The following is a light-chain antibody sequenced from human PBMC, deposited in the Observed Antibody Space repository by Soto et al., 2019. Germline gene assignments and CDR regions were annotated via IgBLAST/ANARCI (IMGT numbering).Light chain of an antibody. Sequence: QSVLTQPPSASGSPGQSVAISCTGTSSDVGVYNYVSWYQQHPGKAPKLMIYEVNKRPSGVPDRFSGSKSGNTASLTVSGLQAEDEADYYCSSYAGSSNVFGTGT. V-gene: IGLV2-8*01. CDR2: EVN. J-gene: IGLJ1*01. CDR1: SSDVGVYNY. CDR3: SSYAGSSNV.